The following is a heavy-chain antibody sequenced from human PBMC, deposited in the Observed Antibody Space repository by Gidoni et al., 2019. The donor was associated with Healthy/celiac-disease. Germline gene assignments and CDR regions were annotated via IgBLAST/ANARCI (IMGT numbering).Heavy chain of an antibody. CDR1: GYTFTSYG. Sequence: QVQLVQSGAEVQKPEASVKVSCTASGYTFTSYGISWVRQAPGQGLEWMGWISAYNGNTNYAQRLQGRVTMTTDTSTSTAYMELRSLRSDDTAVYDCASNITPNWFDPWGQGTLVTVSS. V-gene: IGHV1-18*01. CDR3: ASNITPNWFDP. D-gene: IGHD3-10*01. J-gene: IGHJ5*02. CDR2: ISAYNGNT.